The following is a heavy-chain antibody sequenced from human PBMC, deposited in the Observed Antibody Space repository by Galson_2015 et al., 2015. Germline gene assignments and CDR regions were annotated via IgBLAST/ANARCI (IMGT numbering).Heavy chain of an antibody. V-gene: IGHV3-21*01. J-gene: IGHJ4*02. CDR1: EFTFSSYY. CDR3: ARQILDYDFWSGYYPTNFDY. CDR2: ISSTNTYI. Sequence: SLKLSCEASEFTFSSYYMSWVRQAPGKGLEWVSYISSTNTYINYADSVKGRFTISRDNAKNSLYMKMNSLGAEDTAVYYCARQILDYDFWSGYYPTNFDYWGQGTLVTVSS. D-gene: IGHD3-3*01.